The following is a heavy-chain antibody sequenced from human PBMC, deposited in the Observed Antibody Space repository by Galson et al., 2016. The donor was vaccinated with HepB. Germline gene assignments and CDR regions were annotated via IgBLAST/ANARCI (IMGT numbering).Heavy chain of an antibody. CDR3: ARGWGELRGVFFDH. Sequence: SVKVSCKAPRYTFTKDLTQWVRQGPGQGFEWLGIINPSGGSTSYAQKFQGRVTMTRDTSTSTVYMELSSLRTEDTAVYYCARGWGELRGVFFDHWGQGTLVTVSS. J-gene: IGHJ4*02. V-gene: IGHV1-46*01. CDR2: INPSGGST. CDR1: RYTFTKDL. D-gene: IGHD1-26*01.